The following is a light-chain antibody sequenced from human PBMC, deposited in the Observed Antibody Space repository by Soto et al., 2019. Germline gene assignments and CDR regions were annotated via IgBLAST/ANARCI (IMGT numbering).Light chain of an antibody. J-gene: IGKJ1*01. CDR1: QSVSSSY. CDR2: GAS. Sequence: EIVLTQSPGTLSLSPGERATLSCRASQSVSSSYLAWYQQKPGQPPRLLIYGASSRATGIPDRFSGSGSGTDFTLTISRLEPEDFAVYYCQQYNNWPPTFGQGTKVDI. V-gene: IGKV3-20*01. CDR3: QQYNNWPPT.